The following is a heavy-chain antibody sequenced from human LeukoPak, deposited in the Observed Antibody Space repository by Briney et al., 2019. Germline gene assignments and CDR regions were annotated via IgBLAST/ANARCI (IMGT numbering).Heavy chain of an antibody. CDR1: GDSISRGGYY. V-gene: IGHV4-31*03. J-gene: IGHJ3*01. CDR3: ARESSGTEGSAAFDV. Sequence: SETLSLTCTVSGDSISRGGYYWSWIRQHPGQGLEWIGYIYHSGSTDYNPSLKSRVTLSVDISKNQFSLKLSSVIAADTAVYYCARESSGTEGSAAFDVWGQGTKVTVSS. D-gene: IGHD3-22*01. CDR2: IYHSGST.